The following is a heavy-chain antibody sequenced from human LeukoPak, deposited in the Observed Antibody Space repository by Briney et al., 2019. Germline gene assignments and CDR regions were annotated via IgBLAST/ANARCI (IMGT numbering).Heavy chain of an antibody. D-gene: IGHD1-26*01. J-gene: IGHJ5*02. Sequence: GGSLRLSCAASGFTFSSYEMNGFLQSPGKGLGGPSYISTSSATIKYADSVKGRFTISRDNDKNSLYLKMNNLRAEDSAVYYCVRKTVGAQNWFGPWGQGTLVSVSS. CDR2: ISTSSATI. CDR3: VRKTVGAQNWFGP. V-gene: IGHV3-48*03. CDR1: GFTFSSYE.